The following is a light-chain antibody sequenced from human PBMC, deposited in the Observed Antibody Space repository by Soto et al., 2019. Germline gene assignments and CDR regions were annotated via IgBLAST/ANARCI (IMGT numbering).Light chain of an antibody. J-gene: IGLJ2*01. V-gene: IGLV1-40*01. CDR3: QSYDSSLSGSVI. CDR1: SSNIGAGYD. Sequence: QSVLTQPPSVSGAPGQRVTISCTGNSSNIGAGYDVHWYQQLPGTAPKLLIYGNSNRPSGVPDRFSGSKSGTSVSLAITGLQAEDEAEYYCQSYDSSLSGSVIFGGGTKLTVL. CDR2: GNS.